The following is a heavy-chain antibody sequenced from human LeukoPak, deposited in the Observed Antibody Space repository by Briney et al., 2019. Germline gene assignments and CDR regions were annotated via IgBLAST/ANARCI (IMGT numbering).Heavy chain of an antibody. V-gene: IGHV3-7*04. J-gene: IGHJ4*02. CDR2: IKQDGSEK. CDR1: GFTFSSYW. Sequence: GGSLRLSCAASGFTFSSYWMSWVRQAPGKGLEWVANIKQDGSEKYYVDTVKGRFTISRDNAKNSLYLQMNSLRAEDTAVYYCARDFSGTDTETAVTTPYYFDYWGQGTLVTVSS. CDR3: ARDFSGTDTETAVTTPYYFDY. D-gene: IGHD4-17*01.